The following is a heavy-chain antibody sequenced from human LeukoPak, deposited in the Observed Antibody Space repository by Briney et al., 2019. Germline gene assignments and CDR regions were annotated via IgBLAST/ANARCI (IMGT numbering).Heavy chain of an antibody. CDR3: ARGPNLTGYAFDI. CDR2: INHSGST. J-gene: IGHJ3*02. CDR1: GGSFSGYY. Sequence: KPSETLSLTCAVYGGSFSGYYWSWIRQPPGKGLEWIGEINHSGSTNYNPSLKSRVTISVDTSENQFSLKLSSVTAADTAVYYCARGPNLTGYAFDIWGQGTMVTVSS. V-gene: IGHV4-34*01. D-gene: IGHD3-9*01.